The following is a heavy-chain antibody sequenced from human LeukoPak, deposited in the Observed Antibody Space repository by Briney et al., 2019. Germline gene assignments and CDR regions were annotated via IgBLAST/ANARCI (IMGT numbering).Heavy chain of an antibody. V-gene: IGHV3-23*01. CDR2: ISGSGGST. J-gene: IGHJ4*02. D-gene: IGHD5-18*01. CDR1: GFTFSSYA. Sequence: GGSLRLSCAASGFTFSSYAMSWVRQAPGKGLEWVSAISGSGGSTYYADSVKGRFTISRDNSKNTLYLQMNSLRAEDTAVYYCARDISAHSYGRFFDYWGQGTLVTVSS. CDR3: ARDISAHSYGRFFDY.